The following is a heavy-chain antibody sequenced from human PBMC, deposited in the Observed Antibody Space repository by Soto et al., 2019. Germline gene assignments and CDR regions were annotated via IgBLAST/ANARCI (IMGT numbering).Heavy chain of an antibody. CDR2: ISGSGGST. CDR3: AKDLGPGFCSGGSCYWSYFDY. J-gene: IGHJ4*02. V-gene: IGHV3-23*01. Sequence: EVQLLESGGGLVQPGGSLRLSCAASGFTFSSYAMSWVRQAPGKGLEWVSAISGSGGSTYYADSVKGRFTISRDNSKNTLYLQMNSLRAEDTAVYYCAKDLGPGFCSGGSCYWSYFDYWGQGTLVTVSS. CDR1: GFTFSSYA. D-gene: IGHD2-15*01.